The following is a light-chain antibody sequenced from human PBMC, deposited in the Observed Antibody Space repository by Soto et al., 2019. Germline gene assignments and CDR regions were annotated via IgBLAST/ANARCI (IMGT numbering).Light chain of an antibody. CDR1: SSDVGSYNL. CDR2: EVS. V-gene: IGLV2-23*02. Sequence: QSALTQPASVSGSPGQSITISCTGTSSDVGSYNLVSWYQQHPGKAPKLMIYEVSKRPSGVSNRFFGSKSGNTASLTISGLQAEDEADYYCCSYAGIRTSRYVFGTGTKLTVL. CDR3: CSYAGIRTSRYV. J-gene: IGLJ1*01.